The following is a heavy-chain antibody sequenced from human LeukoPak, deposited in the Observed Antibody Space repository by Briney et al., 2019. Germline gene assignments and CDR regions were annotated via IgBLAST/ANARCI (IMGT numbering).Heavy chain of an antibody. CDR1: GGSVSSGSYY. D-gene: IGHD2-15*01. Sequence: PSETLSLTCTVSGGSVSSGSYYWSWIRQPPGKGLEWIGYIYYSGSTNYNPSPKSRVTISVDTSKNQFSLKLSSVTAADTAVYYCARVGPVVAATGKWFDPWGQGTLVTVSS. J-gene: IGHJ5*02. V-gene: IGHV4-61*01. CDR2: IYYSGST. CDR3: ARVGPVVAATGKWFDP.